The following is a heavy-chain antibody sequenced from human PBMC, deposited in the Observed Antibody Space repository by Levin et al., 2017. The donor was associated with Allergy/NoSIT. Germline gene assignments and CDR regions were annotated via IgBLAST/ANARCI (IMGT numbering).Heavy chain of an antibody. V-gene: IGHV3-7*01. CDR1: GFTFSTFW. CDR2: IKPDGGEK. CDR3: ARLIRIVGTTSGMDV. J-gene: IGHJ6*02. D-gene: IGHD1-26*01. Sequence: GGSLRLSCAASGFTFSTFWMNWVRQAPGKGLEWVANIKPDGGEKYYVDSVKGRFTISRDNAKNSLYLQMNSLRADDTAVYFCARLIRIVGTTSGMDVWGQGATVTVSS.